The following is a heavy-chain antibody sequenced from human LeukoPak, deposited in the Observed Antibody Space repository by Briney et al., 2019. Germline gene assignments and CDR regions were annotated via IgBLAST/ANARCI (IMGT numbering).Heavy chain of an antibody. Sequence: SETLSLTCTVSGGSISSYFWSWIRQPPGKGLEWIGYIYYSGSTNYNPSLKSRVTISVDTSKNQFSLKLSSVTAADTAVYYCARGVVPAASLKLKNWFDPWGQGTLVTVSS. D-gene: IGHD2-2*01. J-gene: IGHJ5*02. CDR2: IYYSGST. V-gene: IGHV4-59*01. CDR1: GGSISSYF. CDR3: ARGVVPAASLKLKNWFDP.